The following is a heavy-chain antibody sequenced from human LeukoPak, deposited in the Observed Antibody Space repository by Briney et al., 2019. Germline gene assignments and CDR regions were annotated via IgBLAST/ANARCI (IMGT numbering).Heavy chain of an antibody. Sequence: PGESLKISCKGSGYSFSNYWIGWVRQMPGKGLEWMGITYPGDSDTRYNPSFQGQVTISADKSINTAYLQWSSLKASDTAMYYCARSTTVVTFNWFDLWGQGSLVTVSS. CDR1: GYSFSNYW. CDR3: ARSTTVVTFNWFDL. D-gene: IGHD4-23*01. CDR2: TYPGDSDT. J-gene: IGHJ5*02. V-gene: IGHV5-51*03.